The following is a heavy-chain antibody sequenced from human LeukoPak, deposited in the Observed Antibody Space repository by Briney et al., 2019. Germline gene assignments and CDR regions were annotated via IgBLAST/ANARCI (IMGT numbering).Heavy chain of an antibody. CDR1: GFTFSSYS. Sequence: GGSLRLSCAASGFTFSSYSMNWVRQAPGKGLEWVANIKQDGSEKYYVDSVKGRFTISRDNAKNSLYLQMNSLRAEDTAVYYCARDRVRYFDYWGQGTLVTVSS. CDR2: IKQDGSEK. V-gene: IGHV3-7*01. J-gene: IGHJ4*02. D-gene: IGHD2-21*01. CDR3: ARDRVRYFDY.